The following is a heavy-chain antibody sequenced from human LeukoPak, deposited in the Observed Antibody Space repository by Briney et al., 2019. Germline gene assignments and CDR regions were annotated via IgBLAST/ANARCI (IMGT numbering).Heavy chain of an antibody. V-gene: IGHV1-46*01. Sequence: ASVKVSCKASGYTFTSYYMHWVRQAPGQGLEWMGIINPSGGSTSYAQKFQGRVTMTRDMSTSTVYMELRSLRSEDTAVYYCARGKKGPGIAVAGTLDYWGQGTLVTVSS. CDR3: ARGKKGPGIAVAGTLDY. D-gene: IGHD6-19*01. CDR2: INPSGGST. CDR1: GYTFTSYY. J-gene: IGHJ4*02.